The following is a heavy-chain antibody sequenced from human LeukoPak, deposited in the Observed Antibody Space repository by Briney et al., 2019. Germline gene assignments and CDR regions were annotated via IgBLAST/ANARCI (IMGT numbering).Heavy chain of an antibody. D-gene: IGHD2-15*01. Sequence: ASVKVSCKASGYTFISYYMHWERQAPGQGLEWMGIINPSRGSTSYAQKFQGRVTMTRDTSTSTVYMELSSLRSEDTAVYYCARDKSYCSGGSCYSRRYFDYWGQGTLVTVSS. J-gene: IGHJ4*02. CDR1: GYTFISYY. V-gene: IGHV1-46*01. CDR2: INPSRGST. CDR3: ARDKSYCSGGSCYSRRYFDY.